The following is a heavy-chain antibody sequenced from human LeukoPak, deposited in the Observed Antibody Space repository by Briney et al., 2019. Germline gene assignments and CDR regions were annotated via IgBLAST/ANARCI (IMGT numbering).Heavy chain of an antibody. V-gene: IGHV1-2*02. D-gene: IGHD6-13*01. Sequence: GASVKVSCTASGYTFTGYYMHWVRQAPGQGLEWMGWINPNSGGTNYAQKFQGRVTMTRDTSISTAYMELSRLRSGDTAVYYCAREIAAAGWGFDPWGQGTLVTVSS. CDR1: GYTFTGYY. CDR2: INPNSGGT. J-gene: IGHJ5*02. CDR3: AREIAAAGWGFDP.